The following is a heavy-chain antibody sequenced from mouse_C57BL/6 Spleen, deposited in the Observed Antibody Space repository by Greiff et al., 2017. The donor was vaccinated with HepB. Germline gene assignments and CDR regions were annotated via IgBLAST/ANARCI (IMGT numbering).Heavy chain of an antibody. V-gene: IGHV1-26*01. J-gene: IGHJ4*01. CDR1: GYTFTDYY. CDR2: INPNNGGT. D-gene: IGHD4-1*02. Sequence: VQLQQSGPELVKPGASVKISCKASGYTFTDYYMNWVKQSHGKSLEWIGDINPNNGGTSYNQKFKGKATLTVDKSSSTAYMELRSLTSEDSAVYYCARPNWDYAMDYWGQGTSVTVSS. CDR3: ARPNWDYAMDY.